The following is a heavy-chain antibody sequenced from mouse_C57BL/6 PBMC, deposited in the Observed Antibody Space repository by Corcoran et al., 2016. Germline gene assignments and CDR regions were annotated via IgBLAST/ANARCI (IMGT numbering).Heavy chain of an antibody. Sequence: EVQLQQSGPELVKPGASVKISCKASGYTFTDYYMNWVKQSHGKSLEWIGDINPNNGGTSYNQKFKGKATLTVDKSSSTAYMELRSLTSEDSAVYYCAREGGYGLYAMDYWGQGTSVTVSS. CDR1: GYTFTDYY. J-gene: IGHJ4*01. CDR2: INPNNGGT. D-gene: IGHD1-1*02. CDR3: AREGGYGLYAMDY. V-gene: IGHV1-26*01.